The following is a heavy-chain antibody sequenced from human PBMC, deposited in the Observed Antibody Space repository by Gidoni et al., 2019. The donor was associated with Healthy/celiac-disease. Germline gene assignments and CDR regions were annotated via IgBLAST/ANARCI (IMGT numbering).Heavy chain of an antibody. CDR1: GFTFSSYG. CDR3: AKDFDYDILTGYIDY. D-gene: IGHD3-9*01. Sequence: QVQLVESGGGVVQPGRSLRLSCAASGFTFSSYGMHWVRQAPGKGLEWVAVISYDGSNKYYADSVKGRFTISRDNSKNTLYLQMNSLRAEDTAVYYCAKDFDYDILTGYIDYWGQGTLVTVSS. V-gene: IGHV3-30*18. J-gene: IGHJ4*02. CDR2: ISYDGSNK.